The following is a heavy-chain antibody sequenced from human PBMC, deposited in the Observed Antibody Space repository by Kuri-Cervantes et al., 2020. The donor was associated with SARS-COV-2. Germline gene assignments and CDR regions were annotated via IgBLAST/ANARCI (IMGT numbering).Heavy chain of an antibody. Sequence: SETLSLTCAVYGGSISSDYWSWIRQPPGKGLEWIGFINYSGSSNYNPSLRSRVSISVDTSKNQFSLRLSSVTAADTAVYYCARLGSGWPGIDFWGQGTLVTVSS. CDR1: GGSISSDY. CDR2: INYSGSS. V-gene: IGHV4-59*12. J-gene: IGHJ4*02. D-gene: IGHD6-19*01. CDR3: ARLGSGWPGIDF.